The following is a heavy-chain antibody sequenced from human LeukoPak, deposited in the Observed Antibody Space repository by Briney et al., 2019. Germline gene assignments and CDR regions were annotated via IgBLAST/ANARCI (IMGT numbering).Heavy chain of an antibody. Sequence: GGSLRLSCAASGFTVSNNYISWVRQAPGKGLEWVSSISSSSSYIYYADSVKGRFTISRDNAKNSLYLQMNSLRAEDTAVYYCARDFDYDSSGLDYWGQGTLVTVSS. V-gene: IGHV3-21*01. CDR1: GFTVSNNY. D-gene: IGHD3-22*01. J-gene: IGHJ4*02. CDR3: ARDFDYDSSGLDY. CDR2: ISSSSSYI.